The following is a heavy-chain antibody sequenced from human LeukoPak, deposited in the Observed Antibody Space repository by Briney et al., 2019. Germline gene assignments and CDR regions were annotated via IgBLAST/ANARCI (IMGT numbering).Heavy chain of an antibody. Sequence: GGSLRLSCAGSGFTFSDYYMSWIRQAPGKGLEWVSYISSSDTTIYYSDSVKGRFTISRDNAQNSLYLQMNTLRADDTAVYYCARADCSSTSCYELDYWGQGALVTVSS. CDR2: ISSSDTTI. V-gene: IGHV3-11*04. D-gene: IGHD2-2*01. CDR1: GFTFSDYY. CDR3: ARADCSSTSCYELDY. J-gene: IGHJ4*02.